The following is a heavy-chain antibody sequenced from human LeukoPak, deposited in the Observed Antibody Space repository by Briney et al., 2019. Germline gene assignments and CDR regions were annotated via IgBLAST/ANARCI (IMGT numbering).Heavy chain of an antibody. Sequence: VASVKVSCKASGYTFTGYYMHWVRQAPGQGLEWMGWINPNSGGTNYAQKFQGRVTMTRDTSISTAYMELSRLRSDDTAVYYCARGRKYYYGSSGYNPDYWGQGTLVTVSS. D-gene: IGHD3-22*01. J-gene: IGHJ4*02. CDR2: INPNSGGT. CDR3: ARGRKYYYGSSGYNPDY. CDR1: GYTFTGYY. V-gene: IGHV1-2*02.